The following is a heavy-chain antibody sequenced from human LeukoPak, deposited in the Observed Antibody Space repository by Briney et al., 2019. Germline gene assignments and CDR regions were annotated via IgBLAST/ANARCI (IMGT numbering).Heavy chain of an antibody. J-gene: IGHJ4*02. D-gene: IGHD5-18*01. CDR2: ISSSSSYI. V-gene: IGHV3-21*01. CDR3: ARDTSRGYSYGYVD. Sequence: GGSLRLSCAASGFTFSSYSMNWVRQAPGKGLEWVSSISSSSSYIYYADSAKGRFTISRDNAKNSLYLQMNSLRAEDTAVYYCARDTSRGYSYGYVDWGQGTLVTVSS. CDR1: GFTFSSYS.